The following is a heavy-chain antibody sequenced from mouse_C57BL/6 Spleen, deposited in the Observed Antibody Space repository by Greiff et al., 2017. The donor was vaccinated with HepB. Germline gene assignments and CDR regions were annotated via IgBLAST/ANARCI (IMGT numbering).Heavy chain of an antibody. Sequence: VQLQQSGAELVRPGASVKLSCTASGFNIKDYYMHWVKQRPEQGLEWIGRIDPEDGDTEYAPKFQGKATMNADTSSNTAYLQLSSLTSEDTAVYYCTRVRYWYFDVWGTRTTVTVSS. V-gene: IGHV14-1*01. CDR1: GFNIKDYY. D-gene: IGHD2-14*01. J-gene: IGHJ1*03. CDR3: TRVRYWYFDV. CDR2: IDPEDGDT.